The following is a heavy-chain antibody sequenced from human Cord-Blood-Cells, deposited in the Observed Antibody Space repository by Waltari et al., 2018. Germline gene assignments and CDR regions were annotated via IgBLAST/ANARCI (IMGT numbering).Heavy chain of an antibody. CDR2: IKSKTDGGTT. CDR1: GFTLWNGW. V-gene: IGHV3-15*01. Sequence: EVQLVESGGGLVKPGGSLRPPCGASGFTLWNGWMSSVPQAPGKGLELVGRIKSKTDGGTTDYAAPVKGRFTISRDDSKNTLYLQMNSLKTEDTAVYYCTTGSSRYYYGSGSQHWGQGTLVTVSS. CDR3: TTGSSRYYYGSGSQH. D-gene: IGHD3-10*01. J-gene: IGHJ1*01.